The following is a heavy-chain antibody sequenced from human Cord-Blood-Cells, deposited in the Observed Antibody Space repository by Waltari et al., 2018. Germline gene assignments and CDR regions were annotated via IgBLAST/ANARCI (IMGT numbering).Heavy chain of an antibody. CDR3: ARPYGSGSYP. J-gene: IGHJ5*02. CDR1: GGSFSGYS. CDR2: INHSGST. D-gene: IGHD3-10*01. V-gene: IGHV4-34*01. Sequence: QVQLQQWGAGLLKPSETLSLTCSVYGGSFSGYSWSWIRQPPGKGLAWIGEINHSGSTNYNPSRKSRVTISVDTSKNQFSLKLSSVTAADTAVYYCARPYGSGSYPWGKGTLVTVSS.